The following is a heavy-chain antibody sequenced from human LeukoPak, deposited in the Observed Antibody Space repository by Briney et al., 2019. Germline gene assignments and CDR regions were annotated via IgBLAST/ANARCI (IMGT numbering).Heavy chain of an antibody. V-gene: IGHV1-18*01. CDR1: GYTFTSYG. Sequence: ASVKVSCKASGYTFTSYGISWVRQAPGQGLEWMGWISAYNGNTNYAQKLQGRVTMTTDTSTSTAYMELRSLRSDDTAVYYCARDQGRLEPSDFDYWGQGTLVTVSS. CDR3: ARDQGRLEPSDFDY. J-gene: IGHJ4*02. CDR2: ISAYNGNT. D-gene: IGHD1-1*01.